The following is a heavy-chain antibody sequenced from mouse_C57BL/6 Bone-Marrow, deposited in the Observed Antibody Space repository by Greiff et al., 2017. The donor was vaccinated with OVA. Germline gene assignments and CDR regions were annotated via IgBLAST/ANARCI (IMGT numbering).Heavy chain of an antibody. CDR1: GYTFTSYW. Sequence: VQLQQSGAELVMPGASVKLSCKASGYTFTSYWMHWVKQRPGQGLEWIGEIDPSDSYTNYNQKFKGKSTLTVDKSSSTAYMQLSSLTSEDSAVYYCGYGSSYGYYAMDYWGQGTSVTVSS. CDR2: IDPSDSYT. V-gene: IGHV1-69*01. D-gene: IGHD1-1*01. CDR3: GYGSSYGYYAMDY. J-gene: IGHJ4*01.